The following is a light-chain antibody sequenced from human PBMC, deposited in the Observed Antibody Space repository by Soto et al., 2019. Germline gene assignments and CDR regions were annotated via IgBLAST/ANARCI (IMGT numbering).Light chain of an antibody. Sequence: EIVLTQSPGTLSLSPGERATLSCRASQSVSRSYLAWYQQKPGQAPRLXIYGACSRETGIPDRFSGSGAGTDCTLTINSLQPEDYATDYCPQFHSFTITFGQGTRLEIK. J-gene: IGKJ5*01. V-gene: IGKV3-20*01. CDR3: PQFHSFTIT. CDR2: GAC. CDR1: QSVSRSY.